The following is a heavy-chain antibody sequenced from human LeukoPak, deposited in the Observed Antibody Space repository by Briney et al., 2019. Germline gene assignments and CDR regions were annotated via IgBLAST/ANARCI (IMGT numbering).Heavy chain of an antibody. CDR3: AREGLRNAYNPLGY. CDR1: GGSFSAYD. Sequence: PSETLSLTCAVYGGSFSAYDWTWIRQPPGKGLEWIGEIKQSENTNYNPSLKSRVTISIDPSKNQISLKLNSVTAADTAVYFCAREGLRNAYNPLGYWGQGTLVTVSS. J-gene: IGHJ4*02. D-gene: IGHD5-24*01. CDR2: IKQSENT. V-gene: IGHV4-34*01.